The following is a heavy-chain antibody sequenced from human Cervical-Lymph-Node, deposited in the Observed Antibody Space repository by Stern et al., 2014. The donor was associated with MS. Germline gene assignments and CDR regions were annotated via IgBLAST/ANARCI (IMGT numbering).Heavy chain of an antibody. CDR2: IDWDDDK. CDR3: ARARHYDSSGAFDY. Sequence: QVTLRESGPALVKPTQTLTLTCTFSGFSLSTSGMRVSWIRQPPGKALEWLARIDWDDDKFYSTSLKTRLTISKDTSKNQVVLTMTNMDPVDTATYYCARARHYDSSGAFDYWGQGTLVPVSS. CDR1: GFSLSTSGMR. J-gene: IGHJ4*02. V-gene: IGHV2-70*04. D-gene: IGHD3-22*01.